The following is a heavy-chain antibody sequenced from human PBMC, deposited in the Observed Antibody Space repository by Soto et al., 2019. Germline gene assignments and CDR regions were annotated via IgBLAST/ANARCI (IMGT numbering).Heavy chain of an antibody. CDR1: GFTFRSYG. CDR3: ARDRLVPYGYGMDV. CDR2: IWLDGSKK. D-gene: IGHD2-2*01. V-gene: IGHV3-33*01. J-gene: IGHJ6*02. Sequence: QMQLVESGGGLVQPGRSLRLSCAASGFTFRSYGSHWVRQAPGKGLEWGALIWLDGSKKYYVDSVKGRFAVSRDNSKNTLYLQMNSLRVEDTAVYYCARDRLVPYGYGMDVWGQGTTVTVSS.